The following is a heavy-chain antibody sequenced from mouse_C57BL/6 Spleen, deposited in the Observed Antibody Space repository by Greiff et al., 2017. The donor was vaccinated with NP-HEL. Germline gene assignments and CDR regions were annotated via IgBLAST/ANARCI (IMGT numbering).Heavy chain of an antibody. V-gene: IGHV1-61*01. Sequence: QVQLQQPGAELVRPGSSVKLSCKASGYTFTSYWMDWVKQRPGQGLEWIGNIYPSDSETHYNQKFKDKATLTVDESSSTAYMQLSSLTSEDSAVYYCARKGNYDYWGQGTTLTVSS. CDR1: GYTFTSYW. CDR2: IYPSDSET. J-gene: IGHJ2*01. CDR3: ARKGNYDY. D-gene: IGHD2-1*01.